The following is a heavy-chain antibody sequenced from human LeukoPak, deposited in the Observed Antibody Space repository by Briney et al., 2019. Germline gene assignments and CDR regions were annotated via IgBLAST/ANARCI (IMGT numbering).Heavy chain of an antibody. CDR2: INQDGSVE. CDR1: GFTFSSYA. Sequence: GGSLRLSCAASGFTFSSYAMSWVRQAPGKGLEWVANINQDGSVEYYVDSVKGRFTISRDNAKLYLQMNSLRAEDTAVYYCARDVFWTGGYFDYWGQGTLVTVSS. D-gene: IGHD3/OR15-3a*01. J-gene: IGHJ4*02. CDR3: ARDVFWTGGYFDY. V-gene: IGHV3-7*01.